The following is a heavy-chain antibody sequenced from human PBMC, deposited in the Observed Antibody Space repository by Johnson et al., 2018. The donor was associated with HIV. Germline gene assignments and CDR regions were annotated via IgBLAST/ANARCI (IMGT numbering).Heavy chain of an antibody. J-gene: IGHJ3*02. CDR2: ISYDGSNK. D-gene: IGHD2-15*01. Sequence: QVQLVESGGGVVQPGRSLRLSCAASGFTFRSNAMHWVRQRQGKGLEWVAVISYDGSNKYYADSVKGRFTLSRDNSKNTLYLQMNSLRAEDTAVYYCARSVGYCSGGSCSPDAFDIWGQGTMVTVSS. V-gene: IGHV3-30-3*01. CDR1: GFTFRSNA. CDR3: ARSVGYCSGGSCSPDAFDI.